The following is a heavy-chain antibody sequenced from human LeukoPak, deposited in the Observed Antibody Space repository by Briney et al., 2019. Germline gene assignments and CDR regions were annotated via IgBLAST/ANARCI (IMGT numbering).Heavy chain of an antibody. CDR1: GGSFSSEA. CDR2: IIPIFGTA. CDR3: ARGLSRRSSGWYYY. D-gene: IGHD6-19*01. Sequence: SVKVSCKAFGGSFSSEAISWVRQAPGQGLEWMGGIIPIFGTANYAQKFQGRVTITTDESTSTAYMEVSSLRSEDTAVYYCARGLSRRSSGWYYYWGQGTLVTVSS. V-gene: IGHV1-69*05. J-gene: IGHJ4*02.